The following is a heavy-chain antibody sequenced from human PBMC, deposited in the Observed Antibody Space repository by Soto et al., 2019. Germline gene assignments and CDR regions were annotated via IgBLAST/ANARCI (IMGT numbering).Heavy chain of an antibody. D-gene: IGHD6-19*01. J-gene: IGHJ3*02. V-gene: IGHV1-69*12. CDR1: GGTFSSYA. CDR2: IIPIFGTA. CDR3: AREGGIAVAERGDAFDI. Sequence: QVQLVQSGAEVKKPGSSVKVSCKASGGTFSSYAISWVRQSPGQGLEWMGGIIPIFGTATYAQKFQGRVTITADESTSTAYMELSSLRSEETAVYYCAREGGIAVAERGDAFDIWGQGTMVTVSS.